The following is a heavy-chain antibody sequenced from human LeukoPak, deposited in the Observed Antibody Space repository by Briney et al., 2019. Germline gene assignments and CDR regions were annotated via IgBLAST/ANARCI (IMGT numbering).Heavy chain of an antibody. D-gene: IGHD6-6*01. CDR3: ARGRKGSRAARHDY. J-gene: IGHJ4*02. Sequence: KPSETLSLTCAVYGGSFSGYYWSWIRQPPGKGLEWIGEINHSGSTNYNPSLKSRVTISVDTSKNQFSLKLSSVTAADTAVYYCARGRKGSRAARHDYWGQGTLVTVSS. CDR2: INHSGST. CDR1: GGSFSGYY. V-gene: IGHV4-34*01.